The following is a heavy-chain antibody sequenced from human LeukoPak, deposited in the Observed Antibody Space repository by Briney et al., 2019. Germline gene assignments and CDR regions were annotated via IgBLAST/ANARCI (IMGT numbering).Heavy chain of an antibody. CDR3: ARVGSGSGSYYDAFGI. J-gene: IGHJ3*02. CDR1: GYTFTGYY. CDR2: INPNSGGT. Sequence: ASVKVSCKAPGYTFTGYYMHWVRQAPGQGLEWMGWINPNSGGTNFAQKSQGRVTMTRDTSISTAYMELSSLTSDDTAVYYCARVGSGSGSYYDAFGIWGQGTMVAVSS. D-gene: IGHD3-10*01. V-gene: IGHV1-2*02.